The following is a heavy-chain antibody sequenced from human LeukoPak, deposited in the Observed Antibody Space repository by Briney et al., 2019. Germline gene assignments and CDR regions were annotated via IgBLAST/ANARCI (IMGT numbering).Heavy chain of an antibody. CDR3: ARIGELDESDY. D-gene: IGHD1-1*01. CDR2: ISAYNGDT. V-gene: IGHV1-18*01. Sequence: ASVKVSCKTSGYIFAHNGISWVRQAPGQGPEWMGWISAYNGDTNYAQNFQGRVTMTRDTSTSTVYMELRSLRSEDTAVYYCARIGELDESDYWGQGTLVTVSS. CDR1: GYIFAHNG. J-gene: IGHJ4*02.